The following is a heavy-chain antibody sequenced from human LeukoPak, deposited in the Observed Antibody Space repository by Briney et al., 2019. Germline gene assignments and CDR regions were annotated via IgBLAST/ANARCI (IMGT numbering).Heavy chain of an antibody. Sequence: ASVKVSCKASGYTFTGYYMHWVRQAPGQGLEWMGWINPNSGGTNYAQKFQGRVTMTRDTSISTAYMELSRLRSDDTAVYYCARGMTANPSEYYFDYWGQGTLVTVSS. CDR3: ARGMTANPSEYYFDY. CDR2: INPNSGGT. CDR1: GYTFTGYY. J-gene: IGHJ4*02. V-gene: IGHV1-2*02. D-gene: IGHD2-21*02.